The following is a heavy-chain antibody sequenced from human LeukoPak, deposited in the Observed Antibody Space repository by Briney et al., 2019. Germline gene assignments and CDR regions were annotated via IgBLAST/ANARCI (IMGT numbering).Heavy chain of an antibody. V-gene: IGHV1-69*13. J-gene: IGHJ4*02. CDR1: GYTFTSYG. D-gene: IGHD3-22*01. Sequence: SVKVSCKASGYTFTSYGISWVRQAPGQGLEWMGGIIPIFGTANYAQKFQGRVTITADESTSTAYMELSSLRSEDTAVYYCARADSSGYYSPFDYWGQGTLVTVSS. CDR2: IIPIFGTA. CDR3: ARADSSGYYSPFDY.